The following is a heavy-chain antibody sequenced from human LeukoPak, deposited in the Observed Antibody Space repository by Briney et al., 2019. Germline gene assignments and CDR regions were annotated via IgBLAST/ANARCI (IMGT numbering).Heavy chain of an antibody. CDR2: IIPIFGTA. CDR1: GGTFSSYA. V-gene: IGHV1-69*05. J-gene: IGHJ6*03. Sequence: SVKVSCKASGGTFSSYAISWVRQAPGQGLEWMGRIIPIFGTANYAQKFQGRVTITTDESTSTAYMELSSLRSEDTAVYYCARLGGSYHYYYYYMDVWGKGTTVTVSS. D-gene: IGHD1-26*01. CDR3: ARLGGSYHYYYYYMDV.